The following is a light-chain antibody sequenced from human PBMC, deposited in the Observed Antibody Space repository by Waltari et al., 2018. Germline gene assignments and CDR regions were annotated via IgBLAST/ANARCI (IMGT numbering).Light chain of an antibody. Sequence: QSALTQPASVSGSPGQSITISCTGASGVIGSYYYVPWYQPHPGNAPKLVIFDVNNRPSGVSNRFAASVSGNTASLTISGLQAEDEADYYCSSYTKDTRIFGGGTKLTVL. CDR3: SSYTKDTRI. CDR2: DVN. V-gene: IGLV2-14*03. J-gene: IGLJ2*01. CDR1: SGVIGSYYY.